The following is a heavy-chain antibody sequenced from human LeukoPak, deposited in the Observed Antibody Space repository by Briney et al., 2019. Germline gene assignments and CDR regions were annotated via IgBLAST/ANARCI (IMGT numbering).Heavy chain of an antibody. CDR3: ARQRIAAHGGVYFDN. V-gene: IGHV4-39*01. D-gene: IGHD6-13*01. Sequence: SETLSLTCAVSGGSISSSTYWWGWIRQPPGKALEWIGSVYSGSTYDNPSLQSRVIVSVDTSKNKISLKPSSVTAADTAVYYCARQRIAAHGGVYFDNWGQGTLVTVSS. CDR2: VYSGST. CDR1: GGSISSSTYW. J-gene: IGHJ4*02.